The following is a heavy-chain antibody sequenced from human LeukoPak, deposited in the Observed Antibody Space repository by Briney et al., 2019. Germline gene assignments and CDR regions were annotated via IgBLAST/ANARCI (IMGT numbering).Heavy chain of an antibody. CDR1: GGSISSYY. J-gene: IGHJ5*02. CDR3: ARQGVTMVRRDWFDP. D-gene: IGHD3-10*01. V-gene: IGHV4-4*09. CDR2: IYTSGST. Sequence: SETLSLTCTVSGGSISSYYWSWIRQPPGKGLEWIGYIYTSGSTNYNPSLKSRVTISVDTSKNHFSLKLSSVTAADTAVYYCARQGVTMVRRDWFDPWGQGTLVTVSS.